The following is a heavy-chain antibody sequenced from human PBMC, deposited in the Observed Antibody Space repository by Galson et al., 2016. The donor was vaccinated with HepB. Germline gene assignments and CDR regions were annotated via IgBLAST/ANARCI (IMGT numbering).Heavy chain of an antibody. V-gene: IGHV4-59*01. CDR2: IYKGGST. J-gene: IGHJ4*02. CDR3: ARAQDYGFWCVSRPDYFDS. Sequence: SETLSLTCTVSGGSIRGDSWSWIRQPPGRGLEWIGYIYKGGSTDYNPSLASRVTISIDTSKRQFSLKLSSVIAADTAVYYCARAQDYGFWCVSRPDYFDSWGQGILVAVSS. CDR1: GGSIRGDS. D-gene: IGHD3-3*01.